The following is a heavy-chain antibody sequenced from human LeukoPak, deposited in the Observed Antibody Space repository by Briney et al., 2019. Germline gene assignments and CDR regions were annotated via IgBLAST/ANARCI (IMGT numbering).Heavy chain of an antibody. CDR1: GFTFSSYG. D-gene: IGHD4-11*01. J-gene: IGHJ5*02. Sequence: HPGGSLRLSCAASGFTFSSYGMHWVRQAPGKGLEWVAVIWYDGSNKYYADSVKGRFTISRDNSKNTLYLQMNSLRAEDTAVYYCAREMTTVTSNWFDPWGQGTLVTVSS. V-gene: IGHV3-33*01. CDR2: IWYDGSNK. CDR3: AREMTTVTSNWFDP.